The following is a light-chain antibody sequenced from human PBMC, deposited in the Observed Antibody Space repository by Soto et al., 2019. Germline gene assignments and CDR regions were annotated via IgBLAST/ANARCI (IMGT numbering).Light chain of an antibody. CDR1: RSVNNNY. V-gene: IGKV3-20*01. Sequence: EIVLTQSPGTLSLSPGERATLSCRASRSVNNNYLAWYQQKPGQAPRLLIFGASNRATGIPDRSIGSGSGTEFILTISRLEPDDFAIYHCHQHGGSPETFGQGTKVDIK. CDR3: HQHGGSPET. CDR2: GAS. J-gene: IGKJ1*01.